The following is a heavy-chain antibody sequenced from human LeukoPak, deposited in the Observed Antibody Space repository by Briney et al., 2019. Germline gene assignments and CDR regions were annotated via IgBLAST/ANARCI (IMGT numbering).Heavy chain of an antibody. V-gene: IGHV3-7*01. CDR2: INQDGSER. CDR3: ARDSEYSSSFAFDI. CDR1: GFAFSSHW. D-gene: IGHD6-13*01. J-gene: IGHJ3*02. Sequence: PGGSLRLSCAASGFAFSSHWMTWVGQAPGKGLEWVANINQDGSERYYVDSAKGRFTISRDNAKNSLYLQMNSLRAEDTAVYYCARDSEYSSSFAFDIWGQGTMVTVSS.